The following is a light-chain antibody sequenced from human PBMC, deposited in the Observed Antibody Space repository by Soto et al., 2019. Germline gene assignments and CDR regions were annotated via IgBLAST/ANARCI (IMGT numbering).Light chain of an antibody. J-gene: IGLJ3*02. V-gene: IGLV1-44*01. Sequence: QSVLTQPPSASGTPGQRVTISCSGSSSNIGSNPVNWYQQLPGTAPKLLIYTNNQRPSGVPDRFSGSKSGTSASLAISGLQSEDEADYYCATWDDSLSGPVFGGGTKVTVL. CDR3: ATWDDSLSGPV. CDR1: SSNIGSNP. CDR2: TNN.